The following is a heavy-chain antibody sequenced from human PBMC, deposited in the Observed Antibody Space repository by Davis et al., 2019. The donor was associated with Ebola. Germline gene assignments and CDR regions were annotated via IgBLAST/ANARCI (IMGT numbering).Heavy chain of an antibody. D-gene: IGHD6-6*01. CDR2: ISSSSSYI. CDR3: ARREQLGYYYYYMDV. CDR1: GFTFSSYS. V-gene: IGHV3-21*04. Sequence: PGGSLRLSCAASGFTFSSYSMNWVRQAPGKGLEWVSSISSSSSYIYYADSVKGRFTISRDNAKNSLYLQMNSLRAEDTALYYCARREQLGYYYYYMDVWGKGTTVTVSS. J-gene: IGHJ6*03.